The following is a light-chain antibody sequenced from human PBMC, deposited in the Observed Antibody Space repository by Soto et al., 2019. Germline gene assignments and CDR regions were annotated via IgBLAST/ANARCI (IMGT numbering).Light chain of an antibody. Sequence: QSALTQPPAASGSAGQSVTISWTGTSSDVGSYKYGSWYQQYPGKAPKLMIWEVSKRPSGVPDRFSGSKSGNTASLTVSGLQDEDEDDYYCTSYVGSDIWVFGGGTKLTVL. CDR2: EVS. CDR1: SSDVGSYKY. J-gene: IGLJ3*02. V-gene: IGLV2-8*01. CDR3: TSYVGSDIWV.